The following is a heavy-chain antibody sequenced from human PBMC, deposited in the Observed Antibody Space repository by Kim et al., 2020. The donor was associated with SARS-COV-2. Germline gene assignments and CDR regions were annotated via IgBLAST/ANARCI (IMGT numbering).Heavy chain of an antibody. CDR2: ISAYNGNT. J-gene: IGHJ6*02. Sequence: ASVKVSCKASGYTFTSYGIIWVRQAPGQGLEWMGWISAYNGNTNYAQKLQGRVTMTTDTSTSTAYMELRSLRSDDTAVYYCARDSIVVVPAATFRYYYGMDIWGQGTTVTVSS. V-gene: IGHV1-18*01. CDR3: ARDSIVVVPAATFRYYYGMDI. D-gene: IGHD2-2*01. CDR1: GYTFTSYG.